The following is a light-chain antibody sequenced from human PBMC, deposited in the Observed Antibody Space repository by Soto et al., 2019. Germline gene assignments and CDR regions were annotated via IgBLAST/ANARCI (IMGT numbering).Light chain of an antibody. CDR1: ESIRGW. Sequence: DIQMTQSPSTLSASTGDRVTITCRASESIRGWLAWYQQKPGKAPKFLIYKASNLESGVPSRFSGSGSGTEFTLTTSSLQADDFATYYCQQYNKYTWTYGQGTKVDIX. J-gene: IGKJ1*01. CDR3: QQYNKYTWT. CDR2: KAS. V-gene: IGKV1-5*03.